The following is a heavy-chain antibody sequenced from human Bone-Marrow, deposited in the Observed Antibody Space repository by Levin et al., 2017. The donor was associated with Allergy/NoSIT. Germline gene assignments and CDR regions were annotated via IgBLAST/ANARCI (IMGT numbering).Heavy chain of an antibody. Sequence: GESLKISCAASGFTFSNYAMHWVRQAPGKGLEWVAVISYSGTKKYYEDSVKGRFTISRDTSKNTLSLQMNSLRAEDTAVYYCARDLNDYGDNMGFYTFYCMHVSRQGTTVTVSS. V-gene: IGHV3-30*04. CDR3: ARDLNDYGDNMGFYTFYCMHV. CDR2: ISYSGTKK. D-gene: IGHD4-17*01. J-gene: IGHJ6*02. CDR1: GFTFSNYA.